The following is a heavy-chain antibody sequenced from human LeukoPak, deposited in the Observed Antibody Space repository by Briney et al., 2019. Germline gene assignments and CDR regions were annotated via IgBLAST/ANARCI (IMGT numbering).Heavy chain of an antibody. CDR3: ARDLVYYDYVWGSYRRGAPFDY. CDR1: GFTFDDYG. CDR2: INWNGGST. D-gene: IGHD3-16*02. J-gene: IGHJ4*02. Sequence: PGGSLRLSCAASGFTFDDYGMSWVRQAPGKGLEWVSGINWNGGSTGYADSVKGRFTISRGNAKNSLYLQMNSLRAEDTALYYCARDLVYYDYVWGSYRRGAPFDYWGQGTLVTVSS. V-gene: IGHV3-20*04.